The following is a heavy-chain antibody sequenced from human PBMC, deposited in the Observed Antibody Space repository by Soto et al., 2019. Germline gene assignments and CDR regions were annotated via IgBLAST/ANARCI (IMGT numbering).Heavy chain of an antibody. V-gene: IGHV3-23*01. D-gene: IGHD2-21*02. J-gene: IGHJ3*02. CDR3: AKELAYCGGDCSVGAFDI. Sequence: EVQLLESGGGLVQPGGSLRLSCAASGFTFSSYAMSWVRQAPGKGLEWVSAISGSGGSTYYADSVKGRFTISRDNSKNTLYLKMNSLRAEDTAVYYCAKELAYCGGDCSVGAFDIWGQGTMVTVSS. CDR1: GFTFSSYA. CDR2: ISGSGGST.